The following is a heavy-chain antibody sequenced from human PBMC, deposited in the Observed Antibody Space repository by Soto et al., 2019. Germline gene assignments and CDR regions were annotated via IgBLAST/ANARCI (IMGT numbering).Heavy chain of an antibody. CDR1: GFTFSGHW. V-gene: IGHV3-74*03. D-gene: IGHD2-2*01. Sequence: EVQLVESGGDLVQPGGSLRLSCAASGFTFSGHWMHWVRQVPGKGLEWVSRINTDGGSSAYADSVKGRFTISRDNARNTPYLQMNGLRGEDTDVYYCAREAGYCSRTSCYRRAFDTWGQGTTVTVSS. CDR2: INTDGGSS. J-gene: IGHJ3*02. CDR3: AREAGYCSRTSCYRRAFDT.